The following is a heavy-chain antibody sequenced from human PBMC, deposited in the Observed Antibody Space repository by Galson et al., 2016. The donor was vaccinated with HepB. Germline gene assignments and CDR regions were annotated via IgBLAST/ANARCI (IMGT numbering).Heavy chain of an antibody. CDR3: ARDLWRGGRIDY. Sequence: SLRLSCAASGFTLSNYWMHWVRQAPGKGLVWVSHITIDGSTTTYADSVKGRFTISRDNAKNTLYLQMNSLRAEDTAVYYCARDLWRGGRIDYWGQGTLVTVSS. CDR1: GFTLSNYW. V-gene: IGHV3-74*01. D-gene: IGHD4-23*01. J-gene: IGHJ4*02. CDR2: ITIDGSTT.